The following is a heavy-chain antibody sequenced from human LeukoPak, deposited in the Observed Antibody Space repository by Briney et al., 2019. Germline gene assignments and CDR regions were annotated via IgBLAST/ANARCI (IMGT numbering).Heavy chain of an antibody. J-gene: IGHJ6*02. V-gene: IGHV3-23*01. Sequence: GGSLRLSCAASGFTFSSYWMSWVRQAPGKGLEWVSAISGSGGSTYYADSVKGRFTISRDNSKNTLYLQMNSLRAEDTAVYYCAKEGRESSSWYFESAYYYYYGMDVWGQGTTVTVSS. CDR2: ISGSGGST. CDR3: AKEGRESSSWYFESAYYYYYGMDV. CDR1: GFTFSSYW. D-gene: IGHD6-13*01.